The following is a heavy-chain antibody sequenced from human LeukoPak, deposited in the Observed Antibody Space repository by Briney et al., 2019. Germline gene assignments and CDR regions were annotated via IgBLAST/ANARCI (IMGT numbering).Heavy chain of an antibody. V-gene: IGHV3-53*04. CDR3: ARARGYYDSSGYQYYFDY. D-gene: IGHD3-22*01. CDR1: GFTVSSNY. CDR2: IYSGGST. Sequence: GGSLRLSCAASGFTVSSNYMSWVRQAPGKGLEWVSVIYSGGSTYYADSVKGRFTISRHNSKNTLYLQMNSLRAEDTAVYYCARARGYYDSSGYQYYFDYWGQGTLVTVSS. J-gene: IGHJ4*02.